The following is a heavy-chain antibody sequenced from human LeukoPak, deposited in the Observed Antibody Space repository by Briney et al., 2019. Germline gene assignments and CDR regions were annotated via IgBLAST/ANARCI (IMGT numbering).Heavy chain of an antibody. J-gene: IGHJ3*02. V-gene: IGHV3-30*14. CDR2: ISYDGSNK. CDR3: ATEGGSCCPDI. Sequence: PGGSLRLSCAASGFTFSSYAMHWVRQAPGKGLEWVAVISYDGSNKYYADSVKGRFTISRDNSKNTLYLQMNSLRAEDTAVYYCATEGGSCCPDIWGQGTMVTVSS. CDR1: GFTFSSYA. D-gene: IGHD2-15*01.